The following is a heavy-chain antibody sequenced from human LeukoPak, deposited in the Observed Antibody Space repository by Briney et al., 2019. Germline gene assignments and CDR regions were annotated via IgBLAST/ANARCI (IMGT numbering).Heavy chain of an antibody. CDR3: ATSSEDIGLDYYGSGSYYHY. Sequence: ASVKVSCKVSGYTLTELSMHWVRQAPGKGLEWMGGFDPEDGETIYAQKFQGRVTMTEDTSTDTAYMELSSLRSEDTAVYYCATSSEDIGLDYYGSGSYYHYWGQGTLVTVSS. CDR2: FDPEDGET. D-gene: IGHD3-10*01. J-gene: IGHJ4*02. CDR1: GYTLTELS. V-gene: IGHV1-24*01.